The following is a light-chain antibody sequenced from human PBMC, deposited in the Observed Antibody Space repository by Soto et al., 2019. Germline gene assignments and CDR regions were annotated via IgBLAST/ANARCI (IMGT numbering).Light chain of an antibody. CDR3: QQYNSYSPIT. V-gene: IGKV1D-16*02. CDR2: AAS. J-gene: IGKJ5*01. Sequence: DIQMTQSPSSVSASVGDRVTITCRARQGITNWVAWYQQKPGKAPKLLIYAASGLPSGVPSRFSGSGSGTDFTLTISSLQPEDFATYYCQQYNSYSPITFGQGTRLEIK. CDR1: QGITNW.